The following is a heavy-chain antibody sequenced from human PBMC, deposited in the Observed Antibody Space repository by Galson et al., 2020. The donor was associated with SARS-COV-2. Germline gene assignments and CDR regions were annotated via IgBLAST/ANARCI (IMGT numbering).Heavy chain of an antibody. V-gene: IGHV3-74*01. CDR3: ARDVPHNALDV. Sequence: PGGSLRLSCAASGFTFSDYWIHWVRQAPGKGLEWVSRTTDYGTDTTYAESVKGRFFASRDNFNNILYLNMNGLRAEDTAVYYCARDVPHNALDVWGQGTVVNVSS. J-gene: IGHJ3*01. CDR1: GFTFSDYW. CDR2: TTDYGTDT.